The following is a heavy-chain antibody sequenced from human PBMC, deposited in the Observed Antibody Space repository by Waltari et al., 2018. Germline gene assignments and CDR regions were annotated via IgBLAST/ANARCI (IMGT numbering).Heavy chain of an antibody. CDR3: ARLTYGSGSQGDY. CDR1: GGSFSGYY. CDR2: INHSGST. D-gene: IGHD3-10*01. V-gene: IGHV4-34*01. Sequence: QVQLQQWGAGLLKPSETLSLTCAVYGGSFSGYYWSWIRQPPGKGLEWIGEINHSGSTNYNPSLKSRVTISVDTSKNQFSLKLSSVTAADTAVYYCARLTYGSGSQGDYWGQGTLVTVSS. J-gene: IGHJ4*02.